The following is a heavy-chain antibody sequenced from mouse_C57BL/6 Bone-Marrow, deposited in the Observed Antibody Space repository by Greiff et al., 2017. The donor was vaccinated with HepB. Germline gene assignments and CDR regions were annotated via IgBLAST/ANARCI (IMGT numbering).Heavy chain of an antibody. CDR2: IYPGNSDT. Sequence: VQLQQSGTVLARPGASVKMSCKTSGYTFTSYWMHWVNQRPGQGLEWIGAIYPGNSDTSYNQKFKGKAKLTAVTSASTAYMELSSLTNEDSAVYYCTRGRNYYYGSSYLAWLAYWGQGTLVTVSA. D-gene: IGHD1-1*01. CDR1: GYTFTSYW. J-gene: IGHJ3*01. CDR3: TRGRNYYYGSSYLAWLAY. V-gene: IGHV1-5*01.